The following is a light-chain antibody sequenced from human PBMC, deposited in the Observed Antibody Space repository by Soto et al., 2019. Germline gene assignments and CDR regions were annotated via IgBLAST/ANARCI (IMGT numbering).Light chain of an antibody. V-gene: IGKV3-11*01. CDR2: DVS. CDR1: HTVANF. Sequence: IRSPATLSLSPGERATLSCRASHTVANFLAWYQHKAGQAPRLLIYDVSNRATGIPARFSGSGSGTDFTLTISSLEPDDFAVSYCQQRSNWPPTFGGGTKVDI. J-gene: IGKJ4*01. CDR3: QQRSNWPPT.